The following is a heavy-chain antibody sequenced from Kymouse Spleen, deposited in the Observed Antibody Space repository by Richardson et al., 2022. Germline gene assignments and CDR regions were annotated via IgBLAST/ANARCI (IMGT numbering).Heavy chain of an antibody. CDR2: INHSGST. CDR3: AREGGSGSYYPNWFDP. V-gene: IGHV4-34*01. Sequence: QVQLQQWGAGLLKPSETLSLTCAVYGGSFSGYYWSWIRQPPGKGLEWIGEINHSGSTNYNPSLKSRVTISVDTSKNQFSLKLSSVTAADTAVYYCAREGGSGSYYPNWFDPWGQGTLVTVSS. D-gene: IGHD3-10*01. J-gene: IGHJ5*02. CDR1: GGSFSGYY.